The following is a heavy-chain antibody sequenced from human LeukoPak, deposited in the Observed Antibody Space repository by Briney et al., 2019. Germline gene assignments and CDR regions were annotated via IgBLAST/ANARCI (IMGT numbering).Heavy chain of an antibody. CDR2: INPNSGGT. CDR1: GYTFSDYY. J-gene: IGHJ4*02. Sequence: GASVKVSCTASGYTFSDYYMHWVRQAPGQGLEWMGWINPNSGGTNYAQKFQGRVTMTRDMSISTAYMEVSRLTSDDTAVYYCARATVADSSTYYIDYWGLGTLVTVSS. CDR3: ARATVADSSTYYIDY. D-gene: IGHD3-22*01. V-gene: IGHV1-2*02.